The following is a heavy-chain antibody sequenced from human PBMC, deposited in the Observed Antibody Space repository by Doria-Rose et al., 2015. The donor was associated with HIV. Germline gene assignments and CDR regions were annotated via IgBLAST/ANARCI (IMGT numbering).Heavy chain of an antibody. V-gene: IGHV3-21*03. J-gene: IGHJ4*02. CDR1: GFTFSRYS. D-gene: IGHD3-22*01. CDR3: ARDHYDSGGYYRD. CDR2: ISSSSEYI. Sequence: VKLVESGGGLVKPWGSLRLSCAASGFTFSRYSMNWVRQAPGKGLEWVSSISSSSEYIYYVDSVQGRFTISRDNAKNSVYLQMNSLRTEDTAVYYCARDHYDSGGYYRDWGQGTLVTVSS.